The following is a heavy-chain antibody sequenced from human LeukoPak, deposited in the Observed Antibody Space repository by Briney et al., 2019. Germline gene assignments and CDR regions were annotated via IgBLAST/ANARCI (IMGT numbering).Heavy chain of an antibody. V-gene: IGHV1-2*02. CDR3: ATPMGYCTGTTCYTIWAFDN. Sequence: ASVKVSCKASGYTFTSYDINWVRQATGQGLEWMGWINPNSGGTNYAQKFQGRVTMTRDTSISTAYMELGRLRSDDTAVFYCATPMGYCTGTTCYTIWAFDNWGQGTLVTVPS. D-gene: IGHD2-2*02. CDR2: INPNSGGT. J-gene: IGHJ4*02. CDR1: GYTFTSYD.